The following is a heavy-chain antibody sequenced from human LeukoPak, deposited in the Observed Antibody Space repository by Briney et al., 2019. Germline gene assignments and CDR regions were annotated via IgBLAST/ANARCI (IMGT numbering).Heavy chain of an antibody. CDR3: ASAVLVSGYKTQPPDY. J-gene: IGHJ4*02. CDR2: IIPIFGTA. V-gene: IGHV1-69*06. CDR1: GGTFSSYA. Sequence: APVKVSCKASGGTFSSYAISWVRQAPGQGLEWMGGIIPIFGTANYAQKFQGRVTITADKSTSTAYMELSSLRSEDTAVYYCASAVLVSGYKTQPPDYWGQGTLVTVSS. D-gene: IGHD3-22*01.